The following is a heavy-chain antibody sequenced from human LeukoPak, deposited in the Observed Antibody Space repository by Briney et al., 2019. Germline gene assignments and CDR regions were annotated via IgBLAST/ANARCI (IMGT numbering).Heavy chain of an antibody. CDR2: ISGSGGST. J-gene: IGHJ4*02. V-gene: IGHV3-23*01. CDR1: GFTFSSYA. D-gene: IGHD6-19*01. Sequence: GGSLRLSCAASGFTFSSYAMSWVRQAPGKGLEWVSAISGSGGSTYYADSVKGRFTISRDNSKNTLYLQMNSLGAEGTAVYYCAPPLHSSGYWGQGTLVTVSS. CDR3: APPLHSSGY.